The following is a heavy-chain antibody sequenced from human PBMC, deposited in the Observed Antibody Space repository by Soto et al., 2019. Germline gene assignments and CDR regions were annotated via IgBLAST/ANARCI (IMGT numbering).Heavy chain of an antibody. D-gene: IGHD3-3*01. V-gene: IGHV3-48*02. CDR1: GFTFSSYS. J-gene: IGHJ4*02. Sequence: EVQLVESGGGLVQPGGSLRLSCAASGFTFSSYSMNWVRQAPGKGLEWVSYISSSSSTIYYADSVKGRFTISRDNAKNSLYLQMNSLRDEDTAVYYCARGAHDDFWSGYPMSLDYWGQGTLVTVSS. CDR2: ISSSSSTI. CDR3: ARGAHDDFWSGYPMSLDY.